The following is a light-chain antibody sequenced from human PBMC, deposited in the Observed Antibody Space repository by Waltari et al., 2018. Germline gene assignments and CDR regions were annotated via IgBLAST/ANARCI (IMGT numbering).Light chain of an antibody. CDR3: QQYGSSPWT. V-gene: IGKV3-20*01. J-gene: IGKJ1*01. CDR1: QSVSSSY. CDR2: GAS. Sequence: EIVLTQSPGTLPLSPGERAPLSCRASQSVSSSYLAWYQQKPGQAPRVLIHGASNRATGIPDRFSGSGSGTDFTLTISRLEPEDFAVYYCQQYGSSPWTFGQGTKVEIK.